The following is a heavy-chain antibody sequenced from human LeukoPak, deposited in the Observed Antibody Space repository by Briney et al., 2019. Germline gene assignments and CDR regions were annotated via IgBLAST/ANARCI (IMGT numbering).Heavy chain of an antibody. CDR1: GGSISSGGYS. CDR2: IYHSGST. J-gene: IGHJ5*02. D-gene: IGHD2-15*01. CDR3: ARSYSVVVAAMGGWFDP. V-gene: IGHV4-30-2*01. Sequence: SETLSLTCAVSGGSISSGGYSWSWIRQPPGKGLEWIGYIYHSGSTYYNPSLKSRVTISVDRSKNQFSLKLSSVTAADTAVYYCARSYSVVVAAMGGWFDPWGQGTLVTVSS.